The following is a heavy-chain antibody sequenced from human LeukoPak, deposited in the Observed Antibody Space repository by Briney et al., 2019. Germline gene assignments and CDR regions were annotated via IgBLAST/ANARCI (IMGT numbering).Heavy chain of an antibody. Sequence: SGGSLRLSCAASGFTFSSYAMSWVRQTPGKGLEWVSGISGSGGSTNYADSVKGRFTISRDNSKNTLYLQMNSLRAEDTAIYYCAKLPVSYSSGWSTFDYWGQGTLVTVSS. CDR2: ISGSGGST. V-gene: IGHV3-23*01. D-gene: IGHD6-19*01. CDR1: GFTFSSYA. CDR3: AKLPVSYSSGWSTFDY. J-gene: IGHJ4*02.